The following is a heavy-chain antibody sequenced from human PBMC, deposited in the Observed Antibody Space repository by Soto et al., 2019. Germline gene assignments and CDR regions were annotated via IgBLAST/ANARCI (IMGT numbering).Heavy chain of an antibody. CDR1: VHTLINNY. Sequence: XSGKVSCNTSVHTLINNYMHWVRQAPGQGLDWLGKIDPSGNGTSYAERFQGRITLTSDTSTKTVYVELSSLRSEDTAIYYCAINYYDSSGYLYWGQGTLVTVSS. D-gene: IGHD3-22*01. J-gene: IGHJ4*02. V-gene: IGHV1-46*01. CDR2: IDPSGNGT. CDR3: AINYYDSSGYLY.